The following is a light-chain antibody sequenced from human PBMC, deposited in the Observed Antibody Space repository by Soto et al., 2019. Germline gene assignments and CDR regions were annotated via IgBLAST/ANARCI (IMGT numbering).Light chain of an antibody. J-gene: IGKJ5*01. CDR1: QSVRSAY. CDR3: QQYGSSPIT. CDR2: GAS. V-gene: IGKV3-20*01. Sequence: ETVLTQSPGTLSLSPGEGATLSCRASQSVRSAYLGWYQQNPGQAPRLLIYGASKRATGIPDRFSGGGYGTDLPLTISRLEPEDFAVYYCQQYGSSPITFGQGTRLEV.